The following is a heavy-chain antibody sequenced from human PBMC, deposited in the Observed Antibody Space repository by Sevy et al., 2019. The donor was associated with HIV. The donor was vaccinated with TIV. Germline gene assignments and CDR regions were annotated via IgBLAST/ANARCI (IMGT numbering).Heavy chain of an antibody. CDR2: IWYDGSNK. V-gene: IGHV3-33*01. CDR1: GFTFGRHG. J-gene: IGHJ4*02. CDR3: VRDRPVSGTTQHDY. D-gene: IGHD3-10*01. Sequence: GGSLRLSCSASGFTFGRHGMHWVRQAPGKGLEWVAVIWYDGSNKYYADSVKGRFTISRDNSKNTLYLQMNSLRAEDTAVYYCVRDRPVSGTTQHDYWGQGTLVTVSS.